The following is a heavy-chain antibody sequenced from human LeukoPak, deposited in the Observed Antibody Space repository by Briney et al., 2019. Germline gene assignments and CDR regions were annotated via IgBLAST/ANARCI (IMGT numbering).Heavy chain of an antibody. CDR3: ATGRDPYKTGH. D-gene: IGHD5-24*01. J-gene: IGHJ4*02. CDR1: GGSFSPAH. CDR2: ICDNGNT. V-gene: IGHV4-59*03. Sequence: PSETLSLTCTFSGGSFSPAHWSWIRQPPGKGLEWFGVICDNGNTDYNPSLKSRVTISVDTSKSQFSLKLSSLAAADTAVYYCATGRDPYKTGHWGQGTLVTVSS.